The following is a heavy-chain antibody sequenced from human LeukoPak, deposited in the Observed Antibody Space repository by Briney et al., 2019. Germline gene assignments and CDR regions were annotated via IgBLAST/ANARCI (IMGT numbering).Heavy chain of an antibody. V-gene: IGHV4-59*01. CDR1: GDSISSYY. Sequence: SETLSLTCTVSGDSISSYYWTWIRQPPGKGLEWIGYIYYSGSTNYNPSLKSRVTISVDTSKNQFSLKLSSVTAADTAVYYCARTYSSSWYGYWGQGTLVTVSS. CDR2: IYYSGST. D-gene: IGHD6-13*01. CDR3: ARTYSSSWYGY. J-gene: IGHJ4*02.